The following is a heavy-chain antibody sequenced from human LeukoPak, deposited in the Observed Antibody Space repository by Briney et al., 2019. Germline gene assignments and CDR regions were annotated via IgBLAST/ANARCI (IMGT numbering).Heavy chain of an antibody. CDR3: ARDVGGAGSH. Sequence: GESLRLSCAASGYTLTRYWMHWIRQAPGEGLVWVARIDEYGTTIDYADSVRDRFTIPRDNARNTLYLHMNSLKAEDTAMYYCARDVGGAGSHWGQGSLVTVSS. D-gene: IGHD3-10*01. CDR2: IDEYGTTI. V-gene: IGHV3-74*01. CDR1: GYTLTRYW. J-gene: IGHJ4*02.